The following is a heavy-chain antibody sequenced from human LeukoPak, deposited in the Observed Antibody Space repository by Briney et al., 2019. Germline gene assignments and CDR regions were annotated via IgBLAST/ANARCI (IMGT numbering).Heavy chain of an antibody. CDR3: ASRSSPGYDFWSGYYPFY. J-gene: IGHJ4*02. Sequence: PSETLSLTCTVSGDSISSSGYYWGWIRQPPGKGLEWIGSFYYSGSTYYNPSLKSRVTISVDTSKNQFSLKLSSVTAADTAVYYCASRSSPGYDFWSGYYPFYWGQGTLVTVSS. CDR2: FYYSGST. CDR1: GDSISSSGYY. V-gene: IGHV4-39*01. D-gene: IGHD3-3*01.